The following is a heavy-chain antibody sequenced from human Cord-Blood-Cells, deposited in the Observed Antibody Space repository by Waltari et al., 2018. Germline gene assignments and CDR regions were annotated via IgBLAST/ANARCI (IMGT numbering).Heavy chain of an antibody. V-gene: IGHV4-31*03. Sequence: QVQLQESGPGLVKPSQTLSLTCPVSGGSIRSGGYSWSWIRQHPGKGLEWIGYIYYSGSTYYNPSLKSRVTISVDTSKNQFSLKLSSVTAADTAVYYCQGRGAFDIWGQGTMVTVSS. CDR1: GGSIRSGGYS. CDR3: QGRGAFDI. CDR2: IYYSGST. J-gene: IGHJ3*02.